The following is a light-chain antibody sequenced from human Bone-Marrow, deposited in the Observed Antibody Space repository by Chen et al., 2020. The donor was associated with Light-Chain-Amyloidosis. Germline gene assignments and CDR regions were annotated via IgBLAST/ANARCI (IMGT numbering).Light chain of an antibody. CDR3: QQYGGLPWT. CDR2: GAS. V-gene: IGKV3-20*01. J-gene: IGKJ1*01. Sequence: DIVLTQSLGILSLSPGERATLSCRASQSVCSNYVAWYQQRPGQAPRLLIYGASFRATGIPEKFSGSGSETDFTLTITGLEPEDSAVYHCQQYGGLPWTFGQGTKVEIK. CDR1: QSVCSNY.